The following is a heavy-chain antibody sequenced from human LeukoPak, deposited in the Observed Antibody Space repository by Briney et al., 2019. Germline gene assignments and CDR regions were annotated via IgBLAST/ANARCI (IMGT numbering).Heavy chain of an antibody. V-gene: IGHV4-39*01. D-gene: IGHD3-10*01. CDR3: ARHPPDGSRSWGAYYFDH. J-gene: IGHJ4*02. CDR1: GDPISSSNSY. CDR2: IYYGGST. Sequence: PSETLSLTCTVSGDPISSSNSYWGWIRQPPGKGLEWIGSIYYGGSTFYSPSLKSRVTISVDASKNQFSLNLSSVTAADTAVYYCARHPPDGSRSWGAYYFDHWGQGNLVTVSS.